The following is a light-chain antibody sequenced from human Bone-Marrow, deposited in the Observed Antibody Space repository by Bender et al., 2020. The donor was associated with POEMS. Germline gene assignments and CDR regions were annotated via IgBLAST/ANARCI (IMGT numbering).Light chain of an antibody. CDR1: DLCDKY. V-gene: IGLV3-1*01. CDR3: KAWETYSVI. J-gene: IGLJ2*01. Sequence: SYELTQPPSVSVSPGQTASITCSGDDLCDKYVAWYQQKPGQSPVLVIYQDTKRPSGIPERFSGSNSGNTATLTIRGTQAMEEAEKYCKAWETYSVIFGGGTKLTVL. CDR2: QDT.